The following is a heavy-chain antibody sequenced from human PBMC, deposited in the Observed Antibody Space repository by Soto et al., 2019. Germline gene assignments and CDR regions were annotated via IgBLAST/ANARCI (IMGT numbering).Heavy chain of an antibody. Sequence: QVQLVQSGAEVKKPGASVMVSCKGSGYSFITYGMSWVRQAPGQGLEWVGWISTYNGNTKYVESLQGRVTMTTDTTTSRAYMELRSLRSDDTGVYYCARGLTDYYDKSGDYCLDYWGQGTLVTVSP. D-gene: IGHD3-22*01. V-gene: IGHV1-18*01. CDR2: ISTYNGNT. CDR3: ARGLTDYYDKSGDYCLDY. CDR1: GYSFITYG. J-gene: IGHJ4*02.